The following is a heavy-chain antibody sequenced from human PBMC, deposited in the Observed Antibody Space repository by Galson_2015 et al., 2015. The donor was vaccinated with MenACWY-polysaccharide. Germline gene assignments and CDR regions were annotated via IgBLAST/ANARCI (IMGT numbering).Heavy chain of an antibody. V-gene: IGHV3-48*03. CDR1: GFSFSSHE. CDR2: ISTSGSPI. J-gene: IGHJ4*02. D-gene: IGHD3-10*01. CDR3: VRNRVVRGVNDS. Sequence: SLRLSCAASGFSFSSHEMNWVRQAPGKGLEWLAYISTSGSPIYYADSVKGRFTISRDNAKNSLYLQMDSLRVEDTAVYYCVRNRVVRGVNDSRGEATLVIFSS.